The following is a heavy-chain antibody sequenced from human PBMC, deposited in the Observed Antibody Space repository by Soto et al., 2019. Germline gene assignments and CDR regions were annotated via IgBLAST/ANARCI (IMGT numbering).Heavy chain of an antibody. V-gene: IGHV3-9*01. CDR2: ISWNSGSI. CDR1: GFTFDDYA. D-gene: IGHD6-13*01. CDR3: AKGDSSSFYYGMDV. J-gene: IGHJ6*02. Sequence: EVQLVESGGGLVQPGRSLRLSCAASGFTFDDYAMHWVRQAPGKGLEWVSGISWNSGSIGYADSVKGRFTISRDNAKNSLYLQMNSLRAEDTALYYCAKGDSSSFYYGMDVWGQGTTFTVSS.